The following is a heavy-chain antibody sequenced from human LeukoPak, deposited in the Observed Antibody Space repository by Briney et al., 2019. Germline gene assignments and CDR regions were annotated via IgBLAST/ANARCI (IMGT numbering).Heavy chain of an antibody. Sequence: GGYLRLSCAASGFTFSSYAMSWVRQAPGKGLVWVSAISGSGGSTYYADSVKGRFTISRDNSKNTLYLQMNSLRAEDTAVYYCAKGAWRYCSGGSCYSNYFDYWGQGTLVTVSS. V-gene: IGHV3-23*01. CDR3: AKGAWRYCSGGSCYSNYFDY. CDR2: ISGSGGST. D-gene: IGHD2-15*01. J-gene: IGHJ4*02. CDR1: GFTFSSYA.